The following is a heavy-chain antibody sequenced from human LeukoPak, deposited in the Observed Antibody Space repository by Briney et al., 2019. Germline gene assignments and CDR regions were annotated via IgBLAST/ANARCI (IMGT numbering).Heavy chain of an antibody. V-gene: IGHV3-7*01. Sequence: PGGSLRLSCAASGFTFSSYWMSWVRQAPGKGLEWVANIKQDGSEKYYVDSVKGRFTISRDNAKNSLYLQMNSLRAEDTAVYYCARDFQDIVVVVAATHYYYYMDVWGKGTTVTISS. D-gene: IGHD2-15*01. CDR2: IKQDGSEK. J-gene: IGHJ6*03. CDR1: GFTFSSYW. CDR3: ARDFQDIVVVVAATHYYYYMDV.